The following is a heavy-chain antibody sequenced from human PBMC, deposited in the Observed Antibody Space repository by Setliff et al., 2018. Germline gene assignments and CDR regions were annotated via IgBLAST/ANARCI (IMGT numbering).Heavy chain of an antibody. V-gene: IGHV4-4*07. CDR1: GGSISSYY. CDR3: ARSYYNFWSGYYRVNWFDP. Sequence: LSLTCTVSGGSISSYYWSWIRQPAGKGLEWIGRIYTSGSTNYNPSLKSRVTMSVDTSKNQFSLKLSSVTAADTAVYYCARSYYNFWSGYYRVNWFDPWGQGTLVTVS. CDR2: IYTSGST. J-gene: IGHJ5*02. D-gene: IGHD3-3*01.